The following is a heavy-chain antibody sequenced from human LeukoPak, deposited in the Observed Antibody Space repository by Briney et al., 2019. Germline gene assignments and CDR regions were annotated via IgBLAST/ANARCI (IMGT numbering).Heavy chain of an antibody. Sequence: GRSLRLSCAASGFTFSSYAMSWVRQAPGKGLEWVSAISGSGGSTYYADSVKGRFTISRDNSKNTLYLQMNSLRAEDTAVYYCAKVRPMTTVNRYYFDYWGQGTLSPSPQ. CDR1: GFTFSSYA. J-gene: IGHJ4*02. CDR2: ISGSGGST. D-gene: IGHD4-11*01. CDR3: AKVRPMTTVNRYYFDY. V-gene: IGHV3-23*01.